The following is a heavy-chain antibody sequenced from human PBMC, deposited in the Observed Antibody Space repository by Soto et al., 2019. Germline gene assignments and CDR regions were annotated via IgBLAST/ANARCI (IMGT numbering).Heavy chain of an antibody. CDR1: GGTISSYY. V-gene: IGHV4-59*08. J-gene: IGHJ4*02. CDR3: ARNISGYNFDY. CDR2: IYYSGST. D-gene: IGHD6-19*01. Sequence: SETLSLTCTVSGGTISSYYCSWIRQPPGKGLEWIGYIYYSGSTNYNPSLKSRVTISVDTSKNQFSLKLSSVTAADTAVYYCARNISGYNFDYWGQGTLVTVSS.